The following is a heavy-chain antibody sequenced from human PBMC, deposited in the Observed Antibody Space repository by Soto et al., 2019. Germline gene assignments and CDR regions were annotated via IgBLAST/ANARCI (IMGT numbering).Heavy chain of an antibody. Sequence: SETLSLTCAVYGGSFSGYYWSWIRQPPGKGLEWIGEINHSGSTNYNPSLKSRVTISVDTSKNQFSLKLSSVTAADTAVYYCARGKGFWSGYRNLDVWGQGTTVTVS. CDR1: GGSFSGYY. CDR3: ARGKGFWSGYRNLDV. V-gene: IGHV4-34*01. CDR2: INHSGST. D-gene: IGHD3-3*01. J-gene: IGHJ6*02.